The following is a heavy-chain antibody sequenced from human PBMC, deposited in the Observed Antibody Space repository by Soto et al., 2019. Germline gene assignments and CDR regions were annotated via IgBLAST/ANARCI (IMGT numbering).Heavy chain of an antibody. CDR3: ARVKYSSSYFDF. V-gene: IGHV4-4*02. D-gene: IGHD6-6*01. CDR1: DGSIGTTNW. CDR2: IYHSGST. J-gene: IGHJ4*02. Sequence: SETLSLTCAVSDGSIGTTNWWTWVRQPPGKGLEWIGEIYHSGSTNYNPSLKSRVTISVDKSKNQFSLTLYSVTAADTAVYYCARVKYSSSYFDFWGQGTLVTVSS.